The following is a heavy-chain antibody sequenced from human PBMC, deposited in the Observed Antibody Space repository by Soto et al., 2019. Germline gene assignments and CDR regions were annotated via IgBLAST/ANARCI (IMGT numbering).Heavy chain of an antibody. V-gene: IGHV3-48*02. CDR3: ARESPSSQWLPTRYIDY. CDR1: RFIFSDYS. CDR2: ISGGGETI. J-gene: IGHJ4*02. Sequence: EVQLVESGGDLVQPGGSLRLSCAASRFIFSDYSMNWVRQAPGKGLEWVSYISGGGETIYYADSVRGRFTISRDNAKNSLFLQMNSLRDEDTAVYYCARESPSSQWLPTRYIDYWGQGTLVTVSS. D-gene: IGHD6-19*01.